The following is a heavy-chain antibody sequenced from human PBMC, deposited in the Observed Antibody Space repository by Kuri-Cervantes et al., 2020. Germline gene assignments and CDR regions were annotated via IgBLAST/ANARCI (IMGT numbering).Heavy chain of an antibody. V-gene: IGHV3-33*05. CDR2: ISYDGSNK. Sequence: GGSLRLSCAASGFTFSSYGMHWVRQAPGKGLEWVAVISYDGSNKYYADSVKGRFTISRENAKNSLYLQMNSLRAGDTAVYYCAKDLSSIAARRGMYYGMDVWGQGTTVTVSS. J-gene: IGHJ6*02. D-gene: IGHD6-6*01. CDR3: AKDLSSIAARRGMYYGMDV. CDR1: GFTFSSYG.